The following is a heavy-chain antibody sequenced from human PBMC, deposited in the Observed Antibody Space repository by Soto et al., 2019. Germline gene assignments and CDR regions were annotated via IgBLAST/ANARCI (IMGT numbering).Heavy chain of an antibody. J-gene: IGHJ5*02. D-gene: IGHD6-13*01. V-gene: IGHV1-69*01. CDR2: IIPIFGTA. CDR1: GGTFSSYA. Sequence: QVQLVQSGAEVKKPGSSVKVSCKASGGTFSSYAISWVRQAPGQGLEWMGGIIPIFGTANYAQKFQGRVTITADESTSTAYMELSSLRSEDTAVYYCARVGMRRAAAGNREYGWFDPWGQGTLVTVSS. CDR3: ARVGMRRAAAGNREYGWFDP.